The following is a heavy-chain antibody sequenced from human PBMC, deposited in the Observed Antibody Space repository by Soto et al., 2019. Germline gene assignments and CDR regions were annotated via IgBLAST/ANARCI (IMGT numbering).Heavy chain of an antibody. J-gene: IGHJ4*02. CDR1: GFTSSSYA. CDR3: AKDYYDSSGYYDY. D-gene: IGHD3-22*01. V-gene: IGHV3-23*01. Sequence: GGSLRLSCAASGFTSSSYAMSWVRQAPGKGLEWVSAISGSGGSTYYADSVKGRFTISRDNSKNTLYLQMNSLRAEDTAVYYCAKDYYDSSGYYDYWGQGTLVTVSS. CDR2: ISGSGGST.